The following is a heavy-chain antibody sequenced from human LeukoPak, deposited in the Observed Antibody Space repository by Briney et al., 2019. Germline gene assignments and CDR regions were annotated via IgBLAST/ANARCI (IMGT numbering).Heavy chain of an antibody. CDR1: GASLSEHY. D-gene: IGHD3-22*01. CDR3: ARDYKRGYYDSSGYFRDY. Sequence: PSETLSLTCPVSGASLSEHYWNWIRQPPGKGGAWIGYSRYSESSNYNPPLKGRATISVDTSKNQFSLKLSSVTAADTAVYYCARDYKRGYYDSSGYFRDYWGQGTLVTVSS. V-gene: IGHV4-59*11. CDR2: SRYSESS. J-gene: IGHJ4*02.